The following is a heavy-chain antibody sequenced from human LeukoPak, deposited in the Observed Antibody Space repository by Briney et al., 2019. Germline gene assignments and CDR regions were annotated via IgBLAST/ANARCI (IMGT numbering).Heavy chain of an antibody. CDR3: AKGLWGAYYYGMDV. D-gene: IGHD3-16*01. V-gene: IGHV3-23*01. CDR1: GFTFNDYV. J-gene: IGHJ6*02. CDR2: ISGSSEST. Sequence: GGSLRLSCAASGFTFNDYVMTWARQAPGGRLEWVSAISGSSESTHYADSVKGRFTISRDNSKNTLYLQMGSLRVEDTAVYYCAKGLWGAYYYGMDVWGQGTTVTVSS.